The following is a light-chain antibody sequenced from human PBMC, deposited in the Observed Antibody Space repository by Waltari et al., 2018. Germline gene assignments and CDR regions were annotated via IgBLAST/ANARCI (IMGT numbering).Light chain of an antibody. CDR1: QDISDS. J-gene: IGKJ4*01. CDR3: QQYDKLPLT. CDR2: DVS. Sequence: DIQMTQSPSSLSASVGDRVTITCRASQDISDSLNLYQQRPGKAHKLLIYDVSNLEIGVPSRFSARGSGTDFTFTIISLQTEDIGTYYCQQYDKLPLTFGGGTKVESK. V-gene: IGKV1-33*01.